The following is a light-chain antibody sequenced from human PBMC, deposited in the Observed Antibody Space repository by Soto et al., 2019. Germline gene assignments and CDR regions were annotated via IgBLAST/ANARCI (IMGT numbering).Light chain of an antibody. CDR2: DAT. CDR1: SSDIGNYNY. Sequence: QSVLTQPASVSGSPGQSITISCTGTSSDIGNYNYVTWFQQRPGEPPKFIIYDATNRPSGVSYRFSGSKSANTASLTISGLQAEDEADYYCSSYRSTNTLVFGGGTKVTVL. J-gene: IGLJ2*01. CDR3: SSYRSTNTLV. V-gene: IGLV2-14*01.